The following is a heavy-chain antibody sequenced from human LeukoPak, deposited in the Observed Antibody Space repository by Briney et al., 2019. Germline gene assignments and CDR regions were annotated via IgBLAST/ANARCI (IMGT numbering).Heavy chain of an antibody. J-gene: IGHJ4*02. V-gene: IGHV4-39*07. CDR3: ARAVGATPPSFDY. D-gene: IGHD1-26*01. Sequence: PSETLSLTCTVSGGSISSSSYYWGWIRQPPGKGLEWIGSIYYSGSTYYNPSLKSRVTISIDTSKNQFSLRLSSVTAADTAVYYCARAVGATPPSFDYWGQGTLVTVSS. CDR2: IYYSGST. CDR1: GGSISSSSYY.